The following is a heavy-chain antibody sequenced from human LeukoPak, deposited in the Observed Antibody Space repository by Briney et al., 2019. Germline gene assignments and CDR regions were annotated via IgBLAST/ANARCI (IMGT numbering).Heavy chain of an antibody. D-gene: IGHD3-22*01. CDR1: GGSCRDYY. CDR2: INHSGST. Sequence: KPSETLSLTCAVYGGSCRDYYWGWIRQPPGKGLEWIGEINHSGSTNYNPSLKSRVTISLDTSKNQFSLKLTSVTAADTAVYYCAKAPYLSTGSWGQGILVAVSS. CDR3: AKAPYLSTGS. V-gene: IGHV4-34*01. J-gene: IGHJ3*01.